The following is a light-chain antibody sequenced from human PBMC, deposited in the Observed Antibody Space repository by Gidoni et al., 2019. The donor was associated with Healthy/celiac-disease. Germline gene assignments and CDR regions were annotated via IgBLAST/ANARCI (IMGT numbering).Light chain of an antibody. Sequence: EIALTQSPVTLSLSPGEKATLSCRASQSVSSSYLAWYQQKPGQAPRLLIYGASSRATGIPDRFSGSGSGTDFTLTISRLEPEDFAVYYCQQYGSSPITFXQXTRLEIK. CDR2: GAS. CDR1: QSVSSSY. J-gene: IGKJ5*01. CDR3: QQYGSSPIT. V-gene: IGKV3-20*01.